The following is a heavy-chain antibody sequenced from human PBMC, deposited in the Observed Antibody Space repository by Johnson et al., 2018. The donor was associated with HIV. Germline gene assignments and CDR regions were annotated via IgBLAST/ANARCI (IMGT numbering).Heavy chain of an antibody. D-gene: IGHD3-22*01. V-gene: IGHV3-38-3*01. CDR3: AKANYYVYAFDI. CDR2: ISGGST. CDR1: GFTFSSNE. J-gene: IGHJ3*02. Sequence: VQLVESGGGMVQPGMSLRLSYADSGFTFSSNEMSWVRQAPGKGLEWVSSISGGSTYYADSVKGRFTISRDNAKNSLYLQMNSLRVEDTAVYYCAKANYYVYAFDIWGPGTMVTVSA.